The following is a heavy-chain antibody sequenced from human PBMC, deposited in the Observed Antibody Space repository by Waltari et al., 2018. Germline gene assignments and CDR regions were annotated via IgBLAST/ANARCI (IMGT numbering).Heavy chain of an antibody. D-gene: IGHD1-26*01. V-gene: IGHV4-39*01. CDR2: IYYSGST. Sequence: QLQLQESDPGLVKPSETLSLTCTVYGGSISSSSYCWGRVCHPPGKGLEWIGIIYYSGSTYYNPSLKSRVTISVDTSKNQFSLKLSSVTAADTAVYYCARGPYYLVGATTSYDYWGQGTLVTVSS. J-gene: IGHJ4*02. CDR3: ARGPYYLVGATTSYDY. CDR1: GGSISSSSYC.